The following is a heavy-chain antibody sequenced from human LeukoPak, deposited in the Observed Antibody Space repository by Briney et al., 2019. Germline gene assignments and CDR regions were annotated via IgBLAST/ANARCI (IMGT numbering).Heavy chain of an antibody. Sequence: GGSLRLSCAASGFTFSSYWMHWVRQAPGKGLEWVANIKQDGSEKYYVDSVKGRFTISRDNAKNSLYLQMNSLRAEDTAVYYCARNTGDLWSGYYQFDYWGQGTLVTVSS. CDR3: ARNTGDLWSGYYQFDY. J-gene: IGHJ4*02. D-gene: IGHD3-3*01. V-gene: IGHV3-7*01. CDR2: IKQDGSEK. CDR1: GFTFSSYW.